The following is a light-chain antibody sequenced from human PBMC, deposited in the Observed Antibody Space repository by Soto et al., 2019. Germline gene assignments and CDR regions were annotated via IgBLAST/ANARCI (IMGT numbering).Light chain of an antibody. CDR3: QQYTSPPT. CDR1: QSVSSSY. J-gene: IGKJ1*01. Sequence: EIVLTQSPGTLSLSPGEGATLSCRASQSVSSSYLAWYQQNPGQAPRLLIYGASSRATGIPDRFSGSGSGTDFALTISRLEPEDFAVYYCQQYTSPPTFGQGTKVEIK. V-gene: IGKV3-20*01. CDR2: GAS.